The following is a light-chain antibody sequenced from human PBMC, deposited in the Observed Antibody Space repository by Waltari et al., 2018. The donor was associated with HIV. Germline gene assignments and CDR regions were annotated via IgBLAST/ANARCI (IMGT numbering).Light chain of an antibody. CDR2: RNN. Sequence: QSVLTQPPSASGTPGQRVTISCSGSSSNIGSFYVYWYQQLPGSAPKLLIYRNNQRPSGVPDRFSGSESGTSASLAISGLRSEDEADYYCAAWTDSLRGVVFGGGTKLSVL. CDR3: AAWTDSLRGVV. J-gene: IGLJ2*01. CDR1: SSNIGSFY. V-gene: IGLV1-47*01.